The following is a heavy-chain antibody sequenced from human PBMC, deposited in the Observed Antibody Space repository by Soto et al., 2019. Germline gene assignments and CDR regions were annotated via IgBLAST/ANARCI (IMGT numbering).Heavy chain of an antibody. CDR1: GGSISSGGYY. CDR2: IYYSGST. V-gene: IGHV4-31*03. CDR3: ARGVYYGSGRRDWYFDL. J-gene: IGHJ2*01. D-gene: IGHD3-10*01. Sequence: QVQLQESGPGLVKPSQTLSLTCTVSGGSISSGGYYWSWIRQHPGKGLEWIGYIYYSGSTYYNPSLKGRVTKSVDTSKNQFSLKLSSGTAADTAVYYCARGVYYGSGRRDWYFDLWGRGTLVTVSS.